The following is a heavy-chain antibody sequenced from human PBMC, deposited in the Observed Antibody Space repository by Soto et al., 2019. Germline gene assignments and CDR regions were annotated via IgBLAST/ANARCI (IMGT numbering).Heavy chain of an antibody. D-gene: IGHD1-26*01. CDR2: IYWNDDK. CDR3: ALNVVELGAFDI. J-gene: IGHJ3*02. Sequence: GSGPTLVNPTPPLTLACTFSGFSLSTSGVGVGWIRQPPGKALEWLALIYWNDDKRYSPSLKSRLTITKDTSKNQVVLTMTNMDPVDTATYYCALNVVELGAFDIWGQGTMVTVSS. CDR1: GFSLSTSGVG. V-gene: IGHV2-5*01.